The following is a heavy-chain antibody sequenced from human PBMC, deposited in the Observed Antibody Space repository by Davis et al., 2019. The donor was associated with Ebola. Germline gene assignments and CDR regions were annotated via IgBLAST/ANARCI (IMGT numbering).Heavy chain of an antibody. D-gene: IGHD6-19*01. J-gene: IGHJ4*02. V-gene: IGHV3-23*01. CDR2: ISGSGGST. Sequence: GESLNISCAASGFTSSSYAMSWVRQAPGKGLGWVSAISGSGGSTYYPDSVKGRFTISRDNSKNTLYLQMNSRRAEDTAVYYWAKDLCKRTAVAKAMVYWGQGTLVTVSS. CDR3: AKDLCKRTAVAKAMVY. CDR1: GFTSSSYA.